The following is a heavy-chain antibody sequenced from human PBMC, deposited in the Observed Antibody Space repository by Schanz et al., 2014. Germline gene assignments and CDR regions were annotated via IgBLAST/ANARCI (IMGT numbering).Heavy chain of an antibody. D-gene: IGHD1-26*01. CDR3: ARDHTTESYYSAGPPIDY. Sequence: EVQLVQFGGGLVQPGGSLRLSCAASGFTFSSHWMHWVRQDPGKGLVWVARINSVGSNTDYADSVTGRFTISRDNAKNTLFLQMNSLRAEDTAVYYCARDHTTESYYSAGPPIDYWGQGTLLTVSS. CDR2: INSVGSNT. V-gene: IGHV3-74*01. J-gene: IGHJ4*02. CDR1: GFTFSSHW.